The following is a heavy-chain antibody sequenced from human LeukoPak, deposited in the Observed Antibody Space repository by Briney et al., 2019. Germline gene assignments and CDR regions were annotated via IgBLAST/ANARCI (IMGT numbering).Heavy chain of an antibody. CDR3: ATRHDYGDYVSYYFDY. CDR1: GYTLTELS. D-gene: IGHD4-17*01. J-gene: IGHJ4*02. CDR2: FDPEDGET. Sequence: ASVTVSCKVSGYTLTELSMHWVRQAPGKGLEWMGGFDPEDGETIYAQKFQGRVTMTEDTSTDTAYMELSSLRSEDTAVYYCATRHDYGDYVSYYFDYWGQGTLVTVSS. V-gene: IGHV1-24*01.